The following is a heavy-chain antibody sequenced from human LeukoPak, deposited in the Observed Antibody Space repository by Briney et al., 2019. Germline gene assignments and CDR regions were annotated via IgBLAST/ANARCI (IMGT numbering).Heavy chain of an antibody. V-gene: IGHV3-66*01. CDR2: VYSGGLT. CDR3: SSAAAHEAYAYYFDY. CDR1: GFTVSTDY. Sequence: PWGSLTLSCAASGFTVSTDYMSWVRRAPAKGLVWFSVVYSGGLTYYADSVQGRCTISRDNSKNTLYLLMITLIPDDTTVDYCSSAAAHEAYAYYFDYWGQGTLVTVSS. J-gene: IGHJ4*02. D-gene: IGHD6-25*01.